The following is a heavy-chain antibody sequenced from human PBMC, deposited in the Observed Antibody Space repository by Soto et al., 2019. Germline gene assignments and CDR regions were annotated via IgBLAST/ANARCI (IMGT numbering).Heavy chain of an antibody. D-gene: IGHD2-15*01. CDR3: ARLGKVVGGYCSGGSCYSDWNY. Sequence: PGESLKISCKGSGYSFTSYWIGWVRQMPGKGLEWMGIIYPGDSDTRYSPSFQGQVTISADKSISTAYLQWSSLKASDTAMYYCARLGKVVGGYCSGGSCYSDWNYWGQGTLVTVSS. J-gene: IGHJ4*02. CDR2: IYPGDSDT. CDR1: GYSFTSYW. V-gene: IGHV5-51*01.